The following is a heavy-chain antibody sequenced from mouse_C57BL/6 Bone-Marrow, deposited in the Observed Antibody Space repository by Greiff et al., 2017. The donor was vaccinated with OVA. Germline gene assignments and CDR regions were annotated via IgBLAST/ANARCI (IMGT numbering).Heavy chain of an antibody. CDR1: GYTFTDYY. Sequence: VQLQQSGPVLVKPGASVKMSCKASGYTFTDYYMNWVKQSHGKSLEWIGVINPYNGGTSYNQKFKGKATLTVDKSSSTAYMELNSLTSEDSAVYYCARLRLLRHAMDYWGQGTSVTVSS. CDR3: ARLRLLRHAMDY. CDR2: INPYNGGT. J-gene: IGHJ4*01. V-gene: IGHV1-19*01. D-gene: IGHD1-1*01.